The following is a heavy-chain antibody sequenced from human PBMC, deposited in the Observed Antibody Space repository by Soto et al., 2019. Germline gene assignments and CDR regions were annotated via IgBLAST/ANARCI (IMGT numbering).Heavy chain of an antibody. Sequence: PSETLSLTCTVSGGSISIYYWSWIRQPPGEGLEWIGYIYYSGNSYHNPSLKSRVAMSVDTSKIQFSLRLTSVTAADTAVYYCARGPYDAFDIWGQGTMVTVSS. CDR3: ARGPYDAFDI. CDR1: GGSISIYY. V-gene: IGHV4-59*01. J-gene: IGHJ3*02. CDR2: IYYSGNS.